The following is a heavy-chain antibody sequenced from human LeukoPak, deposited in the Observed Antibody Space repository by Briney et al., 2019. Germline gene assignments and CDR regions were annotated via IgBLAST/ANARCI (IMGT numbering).Heavy chain of an antibody. Sequence: SETLSLTCAVYGGSFSGYYWSWIRQPPGKGLEWIGEINHSGSTNYNPSLKSRVTISVDTSKNQFSLKLSSVTAADTAVYYCAGHTYYYGSGSYLTPFDYRGQGTLVTVSS. CDR1: GGSFSGYY. D-gene: IGHD3-10*01. V-gene: IGHV4-34*01. J-gene: IGHJ4*02. CDR2: INHSGST. CDR3: AGHTYYYGSGSYLTPFDY.